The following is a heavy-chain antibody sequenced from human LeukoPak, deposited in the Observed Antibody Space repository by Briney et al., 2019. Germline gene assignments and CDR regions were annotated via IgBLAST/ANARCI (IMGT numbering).Heavy chain of an antibody. J-gene: IGHJ4*02. D-gene: IGHD1-14*01. V-gene: IGHV3-11*05. CDR2: VSSSTTYT. CDR3: ARERGRYFDY. Sequence: GGSLRLSCAASGFTFSDYYMSWIRQAPGKGLDWVSYVSSSTTYTNYADSVKGRFTISRDNAKNSLYLQMNSLRAEDTAVYYCARERGRYFDYWGQGTLVTVSS. CDR1: GFTFSDYY.